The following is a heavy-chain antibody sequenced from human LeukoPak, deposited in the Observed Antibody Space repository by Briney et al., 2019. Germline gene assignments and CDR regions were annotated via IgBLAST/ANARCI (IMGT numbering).Heavy chain of an antibody. CDR2: ISSSGRTT. J-gene: IGHJ4*02. D-gene: IGHD7-27*01. CDR1: GFTFGNYE. CDR3: ARDLGTSAITGY. Sequence: GGSLRLSCAASGFTFGNYEMNWVRQAPGQGLEWVSYISSSGRTTHYADSVKGRFTISRDNAKNSLYLQLSSLRVEDTAVYYCARDLGTSAITGYWGQGTLVTVSS. V-gene: IGHV3-48*03.